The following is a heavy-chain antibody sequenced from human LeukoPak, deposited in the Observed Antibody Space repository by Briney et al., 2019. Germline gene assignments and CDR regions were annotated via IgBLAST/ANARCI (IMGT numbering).Heavy chain of an antibody. CDR2: IYYSGST. V-gene: IGHV4-61*05. CDR3: ARTPRRTRELDY. CDR1: GGSISSSSYY. J-gene: IGHJ4*02. Sequence: SETLSLTCTVSGGSISSSSYYWGWIRQPPGKGLEWIGYIYYSGSTNYNPSLKSRVTISVDTSKNQFSLKLSSVTAADTAVYYCARTPRRTRELDYWGQGTLVTVSS.